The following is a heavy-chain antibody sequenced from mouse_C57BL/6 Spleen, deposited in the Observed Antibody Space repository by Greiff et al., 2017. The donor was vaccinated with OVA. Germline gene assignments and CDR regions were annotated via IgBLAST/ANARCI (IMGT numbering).Heavy chain of an antibody. CDR1: GFTFNTYA. V-gene: IGHV10-3*01. CDR2: IRSNSSNYAT. Sequence: EVKLVESGGGLVQPKGSLKLSCAASGFTFNTYAMHWVRQAPGKGLEWVARIRSNSSNYATYYAAPVKDRFTISRDDCKSKIYLRRHNLKTEDTAMYYCVRELGKDWYFDVWGTGTTVTVSS. J-gene: IGHJ1*03. D-gene: IGHD4-1*01. CDR3: VRELGKDWYFDV.